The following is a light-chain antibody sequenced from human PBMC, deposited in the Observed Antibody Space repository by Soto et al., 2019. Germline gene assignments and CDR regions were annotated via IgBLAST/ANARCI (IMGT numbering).Light chain of an antibody. V-gene: IGKV1-39*01. J-gene: IGKJ5*01. CDR2: DAS. CDR3: QQSYSTPIT. Sequence: DIQMTQSPSSLSASVGDRVTITCRASQSTSSYLNWYQQKPGKAPKLLIYDASTLQSGVSSRFSGGGSGTDFTLTISSLQPEDFATYYCQQSYSTPITFGQGTRLEIK. CDR1: QSTSSY.